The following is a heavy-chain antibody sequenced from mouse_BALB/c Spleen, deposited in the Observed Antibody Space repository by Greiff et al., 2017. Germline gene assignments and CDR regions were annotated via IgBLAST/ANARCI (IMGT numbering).Heavy chain of an antibody. D-gene: IGHD2-4*01. Sequence: VQLQQSGAELARPGASVKLSCKASGYTFTSYWMQWVKQRPGQGLDWIGAIYPGDGDTRYTQKFKGKATLTADKSSSTAYMQLSSLASEDSAVYYCARYDYEGDYWGQGTTLTVSS. CDR1: GYTFTSYW. CDR2: IYPGDGDT. V-gene: IGHV1-87*01. J-gene: IGHJ2*01. CDR3: ARYDYEGDY.